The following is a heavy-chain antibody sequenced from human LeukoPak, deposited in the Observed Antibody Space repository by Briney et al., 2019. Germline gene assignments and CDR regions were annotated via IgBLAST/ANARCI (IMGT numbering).Heavy chain of an antibody. V-gene: IGHV3-7*01. CDR3: ARGSGSFYIH. J-gene: IGHJ4*02. Sequence: GGSLRLSCATSGFTFSTYLVSWVRQAPGKVLEWVANIKQDGSEKYYVDSVKGRFTISRDNAENSLHLQMNSLRVEDTAVYYCARGSGSFYIHWGQGTLVTVSS. D-gene: IGHD3-10*01. CDR2: IKQDGSEK. CDR1: GFTFSTYL.